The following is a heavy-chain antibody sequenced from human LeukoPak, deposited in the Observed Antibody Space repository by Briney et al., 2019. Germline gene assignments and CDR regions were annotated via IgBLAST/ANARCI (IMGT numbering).Heavy chain of an antibody. CDR3: AEPAELSSADDAFDI. Sequence: SETLSLTCTVSGYSISSGYYWGWIRQPPGKGLEWIGSIYHSGSTYYNPSLKSRVTISVDTSKNQFSLKLSSVTAADTAVYYCAEPAELSSADDAFDIWGQGTMVTVSS. J-gene: IGHJ3*02. CDR2: IYHSGST. V-gene: IGHV4-38-2*02. CDR1: GYSISSGYY. D-gene: IGHD3-22*01.